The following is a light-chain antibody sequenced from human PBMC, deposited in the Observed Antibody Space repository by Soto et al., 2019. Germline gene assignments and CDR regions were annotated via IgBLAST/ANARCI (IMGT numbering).Light chain of an antibody. V-gene: IGKV3-20*01. CDR3: QQYGTFPFT. J-gene: IGKJ3*01. CDR2: GIS. Sequence: EVVLTQSPGTLSLSPGERATLSCRASQNLNHNYFAWYQQKPGQGPRLLIYGISTRDAGIPDRFSGSGSGTDFTLTISRLEPEECAVYYCQQYGTFPFTFGPRTKLDIK. CDR1: QNLNHNY.